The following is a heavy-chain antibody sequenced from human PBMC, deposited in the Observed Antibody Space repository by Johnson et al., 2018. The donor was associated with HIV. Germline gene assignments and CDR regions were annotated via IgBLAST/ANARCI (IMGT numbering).Heavy chain of an antibody. CDR1: GFTFSSYA. J-gene: IGHJ3*02. CDR2: ISYDGSNK. CDR3: ARIGAWQLHRAVDI. V-gene: IGHV3-30*14. Sequence: QVQLVESGGGVVQPGRSLRLSCAASGFTFSSYAMHWVRQAPGTGLEWVAVISYDGSNKYYADSVKGRFTISRDNSKNTLYLQMNSLRADDTAVYYCARIGAWQLHRAVDIWGQGTMVTVSS. D-gene: IGHD2-15*01.